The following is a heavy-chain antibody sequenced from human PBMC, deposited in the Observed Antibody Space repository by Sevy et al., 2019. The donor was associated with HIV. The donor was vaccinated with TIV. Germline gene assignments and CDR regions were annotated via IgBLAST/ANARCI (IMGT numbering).Heavy chain of an antibody. J-gene: IGHJ6*02. CDR2: IIRIFGTA. Sequence: ASVKVSCKASGGTFSSYAISWVRQAPGQGLEWMGGIIRIFGTANYAQKFQGRVTITGDESTCTAYMELSSLRSEDTAVCYCARGRAAAGTGYYYYYYGMDVWGQGTTVTVSS. CDR1: GGTFSSYA. V-gene: IGHV1-69*13. D-gene: IGHD6-13*01. CDR3: ARGRAAAGTGYYYYYYGMDV.